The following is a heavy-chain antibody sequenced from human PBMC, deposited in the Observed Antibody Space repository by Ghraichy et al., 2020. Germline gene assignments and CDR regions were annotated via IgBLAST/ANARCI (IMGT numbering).Heavy chain of an antibody. V-gene: IGHV3-23*01. CDR1: GFTFSSYA. Sequence: GGSLRLSCAASGFTFSSYAMSWVRQAPGKGLEWVSAISGSGGSTYYADSVKGRFTISRDNSKNTLYLQMNSLRAEDTAVYYCAKTSQRGYSYIPLPYYFDYWGQGTLVTVSS. CDR3: AKTSQRGYSYIPLPYYFDY. CDR2: ISGSGGST. J-gene: IGHJ4*02. D-gene: IGHD5-18*01.